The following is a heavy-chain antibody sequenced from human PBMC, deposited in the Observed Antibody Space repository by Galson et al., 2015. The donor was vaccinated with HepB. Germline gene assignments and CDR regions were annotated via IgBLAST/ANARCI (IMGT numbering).Heavy chain of an antibody. J-gene: IGHJ4*02. CDR3: AKDWLGFTRTDY. Sequence: SLRLSCAASGFTLSSSAMTWVRQAPGKGLEWVSSISGNGGGTYYVGSVQGRFTISRDNSKNTLYLQMSTLRAEDTATYYCAKDWLGFTRTDYWGQGTLVTVSS. V-gene: IGHV3-23*01. D-gene: IGHD6-19*01. CDR1: GFTLSSSA. CDR2: ISGNGGGT.